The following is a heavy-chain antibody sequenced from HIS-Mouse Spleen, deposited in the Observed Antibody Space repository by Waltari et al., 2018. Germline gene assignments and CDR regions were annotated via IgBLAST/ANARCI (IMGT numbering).Heavy chain of an antibody. CDR1: GGSISSSRYS. Sequence: QLQLQESGPGLVKHSETLSLTCTVSGGSISSSRYSWGWIRQPPGKGLAWIGSIYYSGSTYYNPSLKSRVTISVDTSKNQFSLKLSSVTAADTAVYYCARVGGIAARLDAFDIWGQGTMVTVSS. V-gene: IGHV4-39*07. D-gene: IGHD6-6*01. CDR2: IYYSGST. CDR3: ARVGGIAARLDAFDI. J-gene: IGHJ3*02.